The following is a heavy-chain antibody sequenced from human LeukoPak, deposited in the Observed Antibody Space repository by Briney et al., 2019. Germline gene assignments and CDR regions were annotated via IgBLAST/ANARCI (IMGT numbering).Heavy chain of an antibody. Sequence: GGSLRLSCAASGFTVSSNYMSWVRQAPGKGLEWVSVIYSGGSTYYADSVKGRFTISRDNSKNTLYLQMNSLRDEDTAVYYCARDTYYYDSSGYFDAFDIWGQGTMVTVSS. CDR1: GFTVSSNY. V-gene: IGHV3-53*05. CDR3: ARDTYYYDSSGYFDAFDI. J-gene: IGHJ3*02. CDR2: IYSGGST. D-gene: IGHD3-22*01.